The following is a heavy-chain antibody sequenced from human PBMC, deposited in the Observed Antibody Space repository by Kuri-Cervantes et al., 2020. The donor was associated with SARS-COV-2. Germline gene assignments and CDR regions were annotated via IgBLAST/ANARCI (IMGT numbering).Heavy chain of an antibody. CDR3: ARGLGYCSGGSCYSRSSSDY. J-gene: IGHJ4*02. V-gene: IGHV3-20*04. CDR2: INWNGGST. D-gene: IGHD2-15*01. CDR1: GFTFDDYG. Sequence: GESLKISCAASGFTFDDYGMSWVRQAPGKGLEWVSGINWNGGSTGYADSVKGRFTISRDNAKNSLYLQMNSLRAEDTAVYYCARGLGYCSGGSCYSRSSSDYWGQGTLVTVSS.